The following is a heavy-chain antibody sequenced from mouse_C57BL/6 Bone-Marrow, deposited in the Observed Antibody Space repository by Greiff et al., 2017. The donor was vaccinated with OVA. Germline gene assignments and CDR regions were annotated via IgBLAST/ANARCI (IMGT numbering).Heavy chain of an antibody. D-gene: IGHD1-1*01. J-gene: IGHJ2*01. CDR1: GSTFTSSW. CDR2: FYLGSGRT. CDR3: ARETTVDY. Sequence: LQLQQPGAELVKPGASVKMSCKASGSTFTSSWLTWVKQRPGQGLEWFGEFYLGSGRTNYIEKFKSKATLTVDTSASTAYMQLSSLTSEDSAVYYCARETTVDYWGQGNTLTVSA. V-gene: IGHV1-55*01.